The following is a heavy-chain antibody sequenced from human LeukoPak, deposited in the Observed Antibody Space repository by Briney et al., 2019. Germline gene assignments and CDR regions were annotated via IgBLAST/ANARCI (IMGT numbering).Heavy chain of an antibody. Sequence: PGGSLRLSCAASGFTVSSNYMSWVRQAPGKGLVWVSRINSDGSSTSYADSVKGRFTISRDNAKNTLYLQMNSLRAEDTAVYYCAVLYSSGWPYFDYWGQGTLVTVSS. V-gene: IGHV3-74*01. CDR2: INSDGSST. J-gene: IGHJ4*02. CDR1: GFTVSSNY. CDR3: AVLYSSGWPYFDY. D-gene: IGHD6-19*01.